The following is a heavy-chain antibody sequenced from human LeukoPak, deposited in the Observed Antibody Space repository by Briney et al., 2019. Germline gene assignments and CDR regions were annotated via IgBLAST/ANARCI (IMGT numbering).Heavy chain of an antibody. V-gene: IGHV4-4*07. CDR2: IYTSGSI. D-gene: IGHD4-17*01. CDR3: ARDGDYHYFDY. CDR1: GGSISSYY. J-gene: IGHJ4*02. Sequence: TSETLSLTCTVSGGSISSYYCSWIRQPAGKGLEWIGRIYTSGSINYNPSLKSRVTMSVDTSKNHFSLKLSSMTAADTAVYYCARDGDYHYFDYWGQGTLVTVSS.